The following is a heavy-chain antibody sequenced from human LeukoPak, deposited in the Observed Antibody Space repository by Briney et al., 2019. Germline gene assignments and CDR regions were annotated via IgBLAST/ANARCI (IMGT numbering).Heavy chain of an antibody. J-gene: IGHJ6*03. CDR1: GGSISSYY. V-gene: IGHV4-4*08. D-gene: IGHD6-19*01. CDR3: ARESPVAGPDYYYYYMDV. Sequence: SETLSLTCTVSGGSISSYYWGWIRQPPGKGLEWIGRIYTSGSTNYNPSLKSRVTISVDTSKNQFSLKLSSVTAADTAVYYCARESPVAGPDYYYYYMDVWGKGTTVTISS. CDR2: IYTSGST.